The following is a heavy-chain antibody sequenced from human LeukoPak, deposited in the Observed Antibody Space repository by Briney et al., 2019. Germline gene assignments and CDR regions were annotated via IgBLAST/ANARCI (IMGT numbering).Heavy chain of an antibody. J-gene: IGHJ1*01. CDR3: ARDRGYFQH. Sequence: PSETLSLTCTVSDDSISSYYWSWIRQPPGKGLEWIGYVHYSGSTHYNPSLRSRVTISLDTSKSQFSLRLSSVTAADTAIYYCARDRGYFQHWGQGTLVTVSS. D-gene: IGHD3-10*01. CDR1: DDSISSYY. CDR2: VHYSGST. V-gene: IGHV4-59*01.